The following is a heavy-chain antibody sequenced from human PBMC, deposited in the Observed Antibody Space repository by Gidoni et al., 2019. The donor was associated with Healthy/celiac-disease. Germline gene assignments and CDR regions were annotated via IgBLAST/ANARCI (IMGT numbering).Heavy chain of an antibody. J-gene: IGHJ5*02. CDR1: GFPFSRFA. D-gene: IGHD6-19*01. CDR3: AKSLVGVAVAGTGPLFDP. Sequence: EVQLLESGGGLVQPGGPLGLSCAASGFPFSRFALSWVRQAPGKGLEWVSAISGSGGSTYYADSVKGRFTISSDNSKNTLYLQMNSLRAEDTAVYYCAKSLVGVAVAGTGPLFDPWGQGTLVTVSS. V-gene: IGHV3-23*01. CDR2: ISGSGGST.